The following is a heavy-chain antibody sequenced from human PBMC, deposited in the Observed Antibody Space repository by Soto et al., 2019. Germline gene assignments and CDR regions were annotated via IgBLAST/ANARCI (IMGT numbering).Heavy chain of an antibody. Sequence: HVQLVQSGAEVKEPGDSVRVSCEASGYTFTAYHIHWVRQAPGQGLEWMGWINPKFGDTTYAQDFQGRVSMTRDMSISTVYMELSRLTSDDTAIYYCARNMDYYYGRGSGNGHGVWGQGTTVTVFS. CDR3: ARNMDYYYGRGSGNGHGV. D-gene: IGHD3-10*02. CDR1: GYTFTAYH. CDR2: INPKFGDT. J-gene: IGHJ6*02. V-gene: IGHV1-2*02.